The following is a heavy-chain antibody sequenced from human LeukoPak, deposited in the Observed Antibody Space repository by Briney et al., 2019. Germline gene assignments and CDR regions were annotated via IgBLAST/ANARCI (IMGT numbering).Heavy chain of an antibody. V-gene: IGHV1-2*02. Sequence: GASVKVSCKASGYTFTGYYMHWVRQAPGQGLEWMGWINPNSGGTNYAQKFQGRVTMTRDTSISTAYMELSRLRSDDTAVYYCAREGIYDSSARSDYWGQGTLVTVSS. CDR3: AREGIYDSSARSDY. D-gene: IGHD3-22*01. CDR1: GYTFTGYY. J-gene: IGHJ4*02. CDR2: INPNSGGT.